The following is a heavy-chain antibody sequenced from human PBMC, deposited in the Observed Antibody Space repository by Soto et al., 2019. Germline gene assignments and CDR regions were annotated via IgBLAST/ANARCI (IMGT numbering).Heavy chain of an antibody. CDR3: AKTLPGHCTNGVCYGDYYYYGMDV. V-gene: IGHV3-23*01. J-gene: IGHJ6*02. D-gene: IGHD2-8*01. Sequence: GGSLRLSCAASGLTFSSFAMSWVRKAPGKGLEWVSAISGSGGSTYYADSVKGRFTISRDNSKNTLYLQMNSLKAEDTAVYYCAKTLPGHCTNGVCYGDYYYYGMDVWGQGTTVTVSS. CDR1: GLTFSSFA. CDR2: ISGSGGST.